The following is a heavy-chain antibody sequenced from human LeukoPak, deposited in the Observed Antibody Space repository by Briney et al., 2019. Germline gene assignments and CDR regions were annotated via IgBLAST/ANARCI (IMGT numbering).Heavy chain of an antibody. CDR3: ARDFEASPVGLFDY. Sequence: ASVKVSCKASGYAFTSYGISWVRQAPGQGLEWMGWISAYNGNTNYAQKLQGRVTMTTDTSTSTAYMELRSLRSDDTAVYYCARDFEASPVGLFDYWGQGTLVTVSS. V-gene: IGHV1-18*04. D-gene: IGHD2-2*01. CDR2: ISAYNGNT. CDR1: GYAFTSYG. J-gene: IGHJ4*02.